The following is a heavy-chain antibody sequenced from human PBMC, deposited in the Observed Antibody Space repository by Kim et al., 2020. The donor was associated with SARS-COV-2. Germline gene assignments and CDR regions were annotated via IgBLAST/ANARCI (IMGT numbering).Heavy chain of an antibody. J-gene: IGHJ4*02. V-gene: IGHV1-3*01. Sequence: SQKFQGRVTITRDTSASTAYMELSSLRSEDTAVYYCARVRGSGSYSYFDYWGQGTLVTVSS. D-gene: IGHD1-26*01. CDR3: ARVRGSGSYSYFDY.